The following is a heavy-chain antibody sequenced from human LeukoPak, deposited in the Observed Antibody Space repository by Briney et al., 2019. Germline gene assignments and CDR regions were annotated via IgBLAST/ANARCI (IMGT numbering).Heavy chain of an antibody. Sequence: GESLKISCKGSGYSFTSYWIGWVRQMPGKGLEWMGIIYPGDSDTRYSPSFQGQVTISVDKSIITAYLQWSTLEASDTAMYYCARQDCYSANCYLEYWGQGTLVTVSS. CDR3: ARQDCYSANCYLEY. D-gene: IGHD2-2*01. J-gene: IGHJ4*02. CDR1: GYSFTSYW. V-gene: IGHV5-51*01. CDR2: IYPGDSDT.